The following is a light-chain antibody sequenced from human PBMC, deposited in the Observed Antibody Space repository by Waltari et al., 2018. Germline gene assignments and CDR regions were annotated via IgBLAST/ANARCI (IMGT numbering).Light chain of an antibody. V-gene: IGLV1-47*01. J-gene: IGLJ2*01. CDR1: SSNIGSNY. CDR2: RNN. Sequence: SVLTQPPSASGTPGQRVTISCSGSSSNIGSNYLYWYQQLPGTAPKPLIYRNNQRPSGVPDRFSGSKSGTSASLAISGLRSEDEADYYCAAWDDSLSVVFGGGTKLTVL. CDR3: AAWDDSLSVV.